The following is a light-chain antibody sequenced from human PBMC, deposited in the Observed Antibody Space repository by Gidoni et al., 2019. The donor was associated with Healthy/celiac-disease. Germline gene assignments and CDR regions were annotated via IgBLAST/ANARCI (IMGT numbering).Light chain of an antibody. J-gene: IGKJ1*01. Sequence: ELVLPQSPGTLSLSPGERATLSCRASQSVSSSYLAWYQQKPGQAPRLLIYGASSRATGIPDRFSGSGSGTDFTLTISRLEPEDFAVYYCQQYGSSTWTFXXXTKVEIK. CDR1: QSVSSSY. CDR3: QQYGSSTWT. CDR2: GAS. V-gene: IGKV3-20*01.